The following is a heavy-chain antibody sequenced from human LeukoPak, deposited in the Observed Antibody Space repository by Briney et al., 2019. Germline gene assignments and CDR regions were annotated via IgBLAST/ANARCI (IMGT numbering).Heavy chain of an antibody. D-gene: IGHD4-17*01. J-gene: IGHJ4*02. CDR3: ARGPTVTTDY. V-gene: IGHV1-2*02. CDR1: GYTFNGYY. Sequence: GASVKVSCKASGYTFNGYYMHWVRQAPGQGLEWMRWINPNTGGTTYAQNFQGRVTMTRDTSISTAYMELSRLKSDDTAVYYCARGPTVTTDYWGQGTLVTVSS. CDR2: INPNTGGT.